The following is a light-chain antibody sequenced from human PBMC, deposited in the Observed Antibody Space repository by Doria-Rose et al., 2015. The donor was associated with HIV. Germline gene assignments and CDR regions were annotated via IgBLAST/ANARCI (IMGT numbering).Light chain of an antibody. CDR2: DGS. V-gene: IGKV3-20*01. J-gene: IGKJ1*01. Sequence: TQSPGTLSLSPGERATLSCRASQSFSSTYLAWYQQKPGQAPSLLIYDGSTRATGIPARCSASGSGTDFTLIINVLEPEDFALYYCHQYGTSWTFGQGTKVEI. CDR3: HQYGTSWT. CDR1: QSFSSTY.